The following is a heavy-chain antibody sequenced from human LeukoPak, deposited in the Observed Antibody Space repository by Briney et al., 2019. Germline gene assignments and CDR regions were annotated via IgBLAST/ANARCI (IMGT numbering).Heavy chain of an antibody. CDR3: ARELRYSSADSCYSCDY. D-gene: IGHD2-15*01. Sequence: SETLSLTCTVSGGSISSGSYYWSWIRQPAGKGLEWIGRIYTSGSTNYNPSLKSRVTISVDTSKNQFSLKLSSVTAADTAVYYCARELRYSSADSCYSCDYWGRGSLVTVSS. CDR2: IYTSGST. V-gene: IGHV4-61*02. CDR1: GGSISSGSYY. J-gene: IGHJ4*02.